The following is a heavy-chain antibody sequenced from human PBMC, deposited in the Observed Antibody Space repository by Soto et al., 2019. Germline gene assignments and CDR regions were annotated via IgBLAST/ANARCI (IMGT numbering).Heavy chain of an antibody. J-gene: IGHJ6*02. Sequence: QVQLVQSGAEGKKPGASVKVSCEASGYTFSSHGISWVRQAPGQGLEWMGWISVYSGNTNYAQRLQGRVTMTRDIFTSTVYMEWRSLRSDDTAVYYCARDKWGLAVPDYHYYAMDVWGQGTTVTVSS. CDR1: GYTFSSHG. CDR2: ISVYSGNT. V-gene: IGHV1-18*04. D-gene: IGHD6-19*01. CDR3: ARDKWGLAVPDYHYYAMDV.